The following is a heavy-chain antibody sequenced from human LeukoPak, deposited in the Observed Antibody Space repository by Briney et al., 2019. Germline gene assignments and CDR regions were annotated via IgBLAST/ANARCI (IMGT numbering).Heavy chain of an antibody. Sequence: SETLSLTCTVSGGSISSSSYYWGWIRQPPGKGLEWIGSIYYNGSTYYNPSLKSRVTISVDTSKNQFSLKLSSVTAADTAVYYCARQQSAYGSGSWNYMDVWGKGTTVTVSS. CDR2: IYYNGST. D-gene: IGHD3-10*01. CDR3: ARQQSAYGSGSWNYMDV. CDR1: GGSISSSSYY. V-gene: IGHV4-39*01. J-gene: IGHJ6*03.